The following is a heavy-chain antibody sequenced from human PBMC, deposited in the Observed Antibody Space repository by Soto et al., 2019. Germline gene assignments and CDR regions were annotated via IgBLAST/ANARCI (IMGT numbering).Heavy chain of an antibody. CDR1: GGTFSSYA. Sequence: QVQLVQSGAEVKKPGSSVKVSCMASGGTFSSYAISWVRQAPGQGLEWMGGIIPIFGTANYAQKFQGRVTITADESTSTAYMELSSLRSEDTAVYYCARDKVGYYDSSGYYRVSVPPDYYYGMDVWGQGTTVTVSS. D-gene: IGHD3-22*01. CDR3: ARDKVGYYDSSGYYRVSVPPDYYYGMDV. J-gene: IGHJ6*02. V-gene: IGHV1-69*01. CDR2: IIPIFGTA.